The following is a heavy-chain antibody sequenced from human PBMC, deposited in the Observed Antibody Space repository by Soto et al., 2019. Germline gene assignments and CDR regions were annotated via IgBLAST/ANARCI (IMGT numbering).Heavy chain of an antibody. D-gene: IGHD2-15*01. Sequence: ASVKVSCKASGYTFTSYGISWVRQAPGQGLEWMGWISAYNGNINYAQKLQGRVTMTTDTSTSTAYMDLRSLRSDDTAVYYCARTALDIVVVVAATRGNWFDPWGQGTLVTVSS. V-gene: IGHV1-18*01. CDR1: GYTFTSYG. CDR2: ISAYNGNI. CDR3: ARTALDIVVVVAATRGNWFDP. J-gene: IGHJ5*02.